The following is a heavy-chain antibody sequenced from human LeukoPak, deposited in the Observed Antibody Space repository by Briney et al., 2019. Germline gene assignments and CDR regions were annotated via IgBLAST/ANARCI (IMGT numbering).Heavy chain of an antibody. CDR1: GGSFSGYY. V-gene: IGHV4-34*01. CDR2: INRSGST. Sequence: SETLSLTCAVYGGSFSGYYWSWIRQPPGKGLEWIGEINRSGSTNYNPSLKSRVPISVATSKHKFSLKLSSVTAADTAVYYCARGLRITMIVVVIPDAFDIWGQGTMVTVSS. D-gene: IGHD3-22*01. J-gene: IGHJ3*02. CDR3: ARGLRITMIVVVIPDAFDI.